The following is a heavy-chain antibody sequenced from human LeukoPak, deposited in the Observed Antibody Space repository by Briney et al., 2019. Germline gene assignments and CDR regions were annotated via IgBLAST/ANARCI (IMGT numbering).Heavy chain of an antibody. CDR2: ISAYSGNT. V-gene: IGHV1-18*01. J-gene: IGHJ5*02. Sequence: ASVKVSCKASGYTFTSYGISWVRQAPGQGLEWMGWISAYSGNTNYAQKLQGRVTMTTDTSTSTAYMELRSLRSDDTAVYYCARDYFELLWFGDYNWFDPWGQGTLVTVSS. D-gene: IGHD3-10*01. CDR3: ARDYFELLWFGDYNWFDP. CDR1: GYTFTSYG.